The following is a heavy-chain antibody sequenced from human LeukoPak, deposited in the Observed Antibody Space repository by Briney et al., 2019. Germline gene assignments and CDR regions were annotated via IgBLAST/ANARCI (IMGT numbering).Heavy chain of an antibody. Sequence: SETLSLTCTVSGGFISSSSYYWGWIRQPPGKGLEWIGSIYYSGSTYYSPSLKSRVTISVDTSKNQFSLKLSSVTAADTAVYYCARRDSSGWYFFDYWGQGTLVTVSS. J-gene: IGHJ4*02. CDR3: ARRDSSGWYFFDY. CDR2: IYYSGST. V-gene: IGHV4-39*07. CDR1: GGFISSSSYY. D-gene: IGHD6-19*01.